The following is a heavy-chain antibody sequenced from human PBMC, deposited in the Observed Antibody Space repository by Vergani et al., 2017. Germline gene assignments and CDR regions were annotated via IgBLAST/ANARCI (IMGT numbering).Heavy chain of an antibody. CDR1: GFSLSTSGMR. D-gene: IGHD3-3*01. Sequence: QVTLKESGPALVKPTQTLTLTCSFSGFSLSTSGMRVSWIRQPPGKALGWLARIDWDDDKFYSTSLKTRLTISKDTSKNQVVLTMTNMDPVDTATYYWARTYYDFWSGLRKGGYYFDYWGQGTLVTVSS. CDR2: IDWDDDK. J-gene: IGHJ4*02. V-gene: IGHV2-70*04. CDR3: ARTYYDFWSGLRKGGYYFDY.